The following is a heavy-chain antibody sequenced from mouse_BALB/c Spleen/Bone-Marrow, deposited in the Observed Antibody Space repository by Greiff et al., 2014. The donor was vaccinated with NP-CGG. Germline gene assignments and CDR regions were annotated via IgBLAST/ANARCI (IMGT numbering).Heavy chain of an antibody. CDR2: INPYNDGT. D-gene: IGHD1-1*01. V-gene: IGHV1-14*01. J-gene: IGHJ1*01. Sequence: VQLKQSGPELVKPGASVKMSCKASGYTFTSYVIHWVKQKPGQGLEWIGYINPYNDGTKYNEKFKGKATLTSDKSSSTAYMELSSLTSEDSAVYYGARGGYYGTSLYWYFDVWGAGTTVTVSS. CDR1: GYTFTSYV. CDR3: ARGGYYGTSLYWYFDV.